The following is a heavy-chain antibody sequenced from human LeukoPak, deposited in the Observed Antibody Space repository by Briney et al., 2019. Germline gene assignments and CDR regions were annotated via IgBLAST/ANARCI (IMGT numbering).Heavy chain of an antibody. D-gene: IGHD3-10*02. V-gene: IGHV3-30-3*01. J-gene: IGHJ4*02. Sequence: GGSLRLSCAASGFTFSSYAMHWVRQAPGKGLEWVAVISYDGSNKYYADSVKGRFTISRDNSKNTLYLQMNSLRAEDTAVYYCAKDRVFHQFDYWGQGTLVTVSS. CDR1: GFTFSSYA. CDR3: AKDRVFHQFDY. CDR2: ISYDGSNK.